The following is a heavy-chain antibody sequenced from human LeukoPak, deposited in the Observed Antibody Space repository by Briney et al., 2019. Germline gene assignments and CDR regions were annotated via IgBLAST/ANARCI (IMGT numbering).Heavy chain of an antibody. J-gene: IGHJ3*02. V-gene: IGHV3-21*04. D-gene: IGHD5/OR15-5a*01. Sequence: GGSLRLSCAASGFTFSTYSMNWVRQAPGKGLEWVSSISSNNRYIYYADSVKGRFTISRDNAKNSLYLQMNSLRAEDTAIYYCAKGGSVTAPDDAFGIWGQGTMVTVSS. CDR2: ISSNNRYI. CDR3: AKGGSVTAPDDAFGI. CDR1: GFTFSTYS.